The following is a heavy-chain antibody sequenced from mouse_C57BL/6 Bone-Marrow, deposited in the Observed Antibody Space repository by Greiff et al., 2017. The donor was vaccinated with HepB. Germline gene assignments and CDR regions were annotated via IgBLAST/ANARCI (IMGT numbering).Heavy chain of an antibody. J-gene: IGHJ3*01. CDR1: GFTFSDAW. D-gene: IGHD3-2*02. V-gene: IGHV6-6*01. Sequence: EVKVEESGGGLVQPGGSMKLSCAASGFTFSDAWMDWVRQSPEKGLEWVAEIRNKANNLATYYAESVKGRFTISRDDSKSSVYLQMNSLRAEDTGIYYCTRGQLRLRAWFAYWGQGTLVTVSA. CDR3: TRGQLRLRAWFAY. CDR2: IRNKANNLAT.